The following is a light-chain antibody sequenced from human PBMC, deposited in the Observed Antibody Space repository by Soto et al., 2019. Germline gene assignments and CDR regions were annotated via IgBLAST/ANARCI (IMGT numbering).Light chain of an antibody. CDR2: DAS. V-gene: IGKV3-11*01. J-gene: IGKJ1*01. CDR1: QSVSSY. Sequence: EIVFTQSPATLALSPGERAALCCRASQSVSSYLAWYQQEPGQAPRLVIYDASNRATGIPARFSGSGSGTDFTLTISRLEPEDATVFYCHLYGASPPTFGQGTMVDI. CDR3: HLYGASPPT.